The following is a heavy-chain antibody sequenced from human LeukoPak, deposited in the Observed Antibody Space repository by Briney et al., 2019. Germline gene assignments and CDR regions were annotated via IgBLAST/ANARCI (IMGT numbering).Heavy chain of an antibody. D-gene: IGHD6-6*01. CDR3: AVAARPDVGAPDY. CDR2: ISSSGSTI. Sequence: QSGGSLRLSCAASGFTFSSYEMNWVRQAPGKGLEWVSYISSSGSTIYYADSVKGRFTISRDNAKNSLYLQMNSLRAEDTAVCYCAVAARPDVGAPDYWGQGTLVTVSS. J-gene: IGHJ4*02. V-gene: IGHV3-48*03. CDR1: GFTFSSYE.